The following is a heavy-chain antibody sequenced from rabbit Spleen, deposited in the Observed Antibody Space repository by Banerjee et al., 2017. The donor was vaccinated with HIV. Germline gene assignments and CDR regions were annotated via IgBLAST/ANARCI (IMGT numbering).Heavy chain of an antibody. V-gene: IGHV1S40*01. J-gene: IGHJ6*01. D-gene: IGHD1-1*01. CDR1: GVSFGGDSY. Sequence: VESGGALVKPGASLTLTCIASGVSFGGDSYMCWVRQAPGKGLEWIACIETGSSGFTYFASWAKGRFTISKSSSTTVTLQMTSLTAADTAIYFCARDTSSSFSSYGMDLWGPGTLVTVS. CDR2: IETGSSGFT. CDR3: ARDTSSSFSSYGMDL.